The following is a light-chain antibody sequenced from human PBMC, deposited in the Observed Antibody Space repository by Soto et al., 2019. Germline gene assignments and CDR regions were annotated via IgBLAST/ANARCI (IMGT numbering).Light chain of an antibody. J-gene: IGKJ3*01. CDR2: AAS. CDR3: QQSYSTPQIT. CDR1: QDIGTF. V-gene: IGKV1-39*01. Sequence: DFQMTQSPSSLSASVGDTVTITCRASQDIGTFLNWYQQKPGKAPNLLIYAASDLLSGVSSRSSGSGSGTDFTLTISNLQPEDFATYYCQQSYSTPQITFGPGTKVDMK.